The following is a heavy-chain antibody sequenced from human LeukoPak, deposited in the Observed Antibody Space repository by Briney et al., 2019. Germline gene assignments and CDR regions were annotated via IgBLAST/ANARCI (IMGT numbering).Heavy chain of an antibody. CDR3: ARDEAMWY. Sequence: GASVKVSCKASGGTFSSYAISWVRQAPGQRLEWMGWINAGNGNTKYSQKFQGRVTITRDTSASTAYLELTSLRSEDTAVYYCARDEAMWYWGQGTLVTVSS. D-gene: IGHD2-2*01. V-gene: IGHV1-3*01. CDR2: INAGNGNT. CDR1: GGTFSSYA. J-gene: IGHJ4*02.